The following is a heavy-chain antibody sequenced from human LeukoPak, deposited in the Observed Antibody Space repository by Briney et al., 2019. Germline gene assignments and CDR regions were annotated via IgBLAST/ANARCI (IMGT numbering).Heavy chain of an antibody. J-gene: IGHJ6*03. CDR3: TRGSIAYYYMDV. D-gene: IGHD3-22*01. CDR1: GGSISSYY. V-gene: IGHV4-59*01. CDR2: IYYSGST. Sequence: PSETLSLTCSVSGGSISSYYWSWIRQPPGKGLEWIGNIYYSGSTNYNPSLKSRVTISVDTSKNQFSLKLSSVTAADTAVYYCTRGSIAYYYMDVWGKGTTVTISS.